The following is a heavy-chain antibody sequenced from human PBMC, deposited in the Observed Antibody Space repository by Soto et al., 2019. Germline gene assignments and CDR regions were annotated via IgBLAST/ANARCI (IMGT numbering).Heavy chain of an antibody. Sequence: GGSLRLSCAASGFTFSSYAMSWVRQAPGKGLERVSAISGRGGSTYYADSVKGRFTISRDNSKNTLFLQMNSLRAEDTAVYYCAKGGCSSTSFAYYYYYYMDVWGKGTTVTVSS. CDR3: AKGGCSSTSFAYYYYYYMDV. CDR1: GFTFSSYA. D-gene: IGHD2-2*01. CDR2: ISGRGGST. V-gene: IGHV3-23*01. J-gene: IGHJ6*03.